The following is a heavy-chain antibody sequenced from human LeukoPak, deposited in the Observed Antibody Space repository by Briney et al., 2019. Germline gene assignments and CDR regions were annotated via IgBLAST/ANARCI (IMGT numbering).Heavy chain of an antibody. CDR2: INYWKHT. CDR1: GGSISGSNYH. Sequence: SETLSLTCTVSGGSISGSNYHWGWIPQGPGMGLEWFGSINYWKHTYYDPSLESRVTISVNTSKTQYSLKVSSMTDADTALYYCAPTYSYTGGGYDYWGQGTLVTVSS. J-gene: IGHJ4*02. D-gene: IGHD5-18*01. CDR3: APTYSYTGGGYDY. V-gene: IGHV4-39*01.